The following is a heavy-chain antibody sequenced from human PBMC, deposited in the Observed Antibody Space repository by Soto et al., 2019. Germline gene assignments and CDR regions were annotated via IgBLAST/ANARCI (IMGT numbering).Heavy chain of an antibody. CDR3: ARVGGMPLGGGRYEMDV. CDR1: CYTCSNFF. Sequence: ASVKVSFKASCYTCSNFFINLFLHAPVQWLELMGLISGYNVNREYAQNLQGRVTATTDTYTSTAYMDMRSLRSDDTASYYCARVGGMPLGGGRYEMDVWGKGNTVNVSS. J-gene: IGHJ6*04. CDR2: ISGYNVNR. D-gene: IGHD3-16*01. V-gene: IGHV1-18*01.